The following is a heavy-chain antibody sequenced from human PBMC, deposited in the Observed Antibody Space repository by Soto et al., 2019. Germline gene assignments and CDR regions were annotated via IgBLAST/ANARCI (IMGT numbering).Heavy chain of an antibody. J-gene: IGHJ5*02. Sequence: SLKVSCKASGGTFSGYAISWVRQAPGQGLEWMGGIIPIFGTANYAQKFQGRVTITADESTSTAYMELSSLRSEDTAVYYCARVYTRDSSGYYSECFDPWGQGTLVTVSS. CDR2: IIPIFGTA. V-gene: IGHV1-69*13. CDR3: ARVYTRDSSGYYSECFDP. D-gene: IGHD3-22*01. CDR1: GGTFSGYA.